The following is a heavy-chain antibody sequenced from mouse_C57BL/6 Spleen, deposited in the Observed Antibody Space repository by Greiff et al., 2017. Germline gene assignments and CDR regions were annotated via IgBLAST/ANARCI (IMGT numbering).Heavy chain of an antibody. D-gene: IGHD2-2*01. J-gene: IGHJ2*01. CDR3: AREHGYNYFDY. CDR1: GFTFSDYY. CDR2: INYDGSST. V-gene: IGHV5-16*01. Sequence: EVQLVESEGGLVQPGSSMKLSCTASGFTFSDYYMAWVRQVPEKGLEWVANINYDGSSTYYLDSLKSRFIISRDNAKNILYLQMSSLKSEDTATYYCAREHGYNYFDYWGQGTTLTVSS.